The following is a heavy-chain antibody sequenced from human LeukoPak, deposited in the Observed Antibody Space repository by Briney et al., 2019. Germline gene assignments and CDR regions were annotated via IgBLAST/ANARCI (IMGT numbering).Heavy chain of an antibody. CDR3: AKTRGYCSGGACYSDY. J-gene: IGHJ4*02. CDR1: GFTFSSYA. V-gene: IGHV3-23*01. CDR2: ISGSGDST. D-gene: IGHD2-15*01. Sequence: GGSLRLSCAASGFTFSSYAMSWVRQAPGKGLEWASGISGSGDSTYYTDSVKGRFTISRDNSKNTLYLQMNSLRAEDTAVYYCAKTRGYCSGGACYSDYWGQGTLVTVSS.